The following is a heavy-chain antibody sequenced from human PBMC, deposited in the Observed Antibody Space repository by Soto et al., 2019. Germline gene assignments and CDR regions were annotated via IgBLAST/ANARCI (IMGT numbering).Heavy chain of an antibody. V-gene: IGHV4-31*03. Sequence: SETLSLTCTVSWGSISRGGYYWSWIRHHPRKGLERIGYIYYSGSTYYNPSLKSRVTISVDTSKNQFSLKLSSVTAADTAVYYCASYCSSTSCYRDWFDPWGQGSLVTVSS. CDR1: WGSISRGGYY. CDR2: IYYSGST. J-gene: IGHJ5*02. CDR3: ASYCSSTSCYRDWFDP. D-gene: IGHD2-2*02.